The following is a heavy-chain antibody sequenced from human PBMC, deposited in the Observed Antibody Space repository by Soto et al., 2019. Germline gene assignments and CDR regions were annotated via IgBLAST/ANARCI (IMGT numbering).Heavy chain of an antibody. Sequence: QSGGSLRLSCAASGFTFSNYAMHWVRQAPGKGLEWVAVISYDGSDKYNANSWKGRFTISRDNSKNTLYLQMNSLRAEDTAAHYGARDTGPNGYNYYYFGMDVWRQGTTVTVAS. CDR2: ISYDGSDK. D-gene: IGHD5-18*01. CDR1: GFTFSNYA. CDR3: ARDTGPNGYNYYYFGMDV. V-gene: IGHV3-30-3*01. J-gene: IGHJ6*01.